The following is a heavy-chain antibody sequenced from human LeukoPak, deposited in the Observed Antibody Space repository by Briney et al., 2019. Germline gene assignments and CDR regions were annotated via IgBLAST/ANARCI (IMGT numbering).Heavy chain of an antibody. V-gene: IGHV4-34*01. CDR1: GGSFSGYY. CDR3: ARISSDWPHYYMDV. D-gene: IGHD6-19*01. CDR2: INHSGST. Sequence: SSETLSLTCAVYGGSFSGYYWSWIRQPPGKGLGWIGEINHSGSTNYNPSLKSRVTISVDTSKNQFSLKLSSVTAADTAVYYCARISSDWPHYYMDVWGKGTTVTVSS. J-gene: IGHJ6*03.